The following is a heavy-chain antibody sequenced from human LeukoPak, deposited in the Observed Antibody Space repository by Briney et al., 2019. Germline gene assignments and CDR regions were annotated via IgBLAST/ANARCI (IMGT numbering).Heavy chain of an antibody. CDR1: GFTFSDFY. J-gene: IGHJ3*02. V-gene: IGHV3-7*01. CDR3: AREGIQGGTDDAFDI. Sequence: GGSLRLSCAASGFTFSDFYMSWVRQSPGKGLEWLANIQQTGRDKYYVDSVKGRFTISRDNAKNSLFLQMNSLRGDDTAVYYCAREGIQGGTDDAFDIWGQGTTVTVS. CDR2: IQQTGRDK. D-gene: IGHD3-10*01.